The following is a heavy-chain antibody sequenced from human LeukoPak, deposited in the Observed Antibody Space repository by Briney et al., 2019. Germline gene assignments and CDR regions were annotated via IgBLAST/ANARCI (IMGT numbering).Heavy chain of an antibody. CDR1: GGTFSSYA. V-gene: IGHV1-69*04. J-gene: IGHJ4*02. Sequence: ASVKVSFKASGGTFSSYAISWVRQAPGQGLEWMGRIIPILGIANYAQKFQGRVTITADKSTSTAYMELSSLRSEDTAVYYCARDPPLGPPYYFDYWGQGTLVTVSS. CDR2: IIPILGIA. CDR3: ARDPPLGPPYYFDY. D-gene: IGHD7-27*01.